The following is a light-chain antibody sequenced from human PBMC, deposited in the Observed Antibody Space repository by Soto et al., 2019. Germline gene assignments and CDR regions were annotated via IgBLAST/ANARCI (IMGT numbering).Light chain of an antibody. CDR3: QEYGGSPVT. CDR1: QSVRSN. CDR2: DAS. J-gene: IGKJ5*01. V-gene: IGKV3D-20*01. Sequence: ELVVTQSPPNLSVSPGYRAILPRRASQSVRSNLAWYQQKPGRAHRVLIYDASTRATGVPDRFSGSGSGTDFTLTISRLEPEEFAVYYCQEYGGSPVTVGEGTRLEIK.